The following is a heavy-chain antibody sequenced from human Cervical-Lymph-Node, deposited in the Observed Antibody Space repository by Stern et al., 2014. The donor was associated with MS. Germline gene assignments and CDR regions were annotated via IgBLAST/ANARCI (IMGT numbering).Heavy chain of an antibody. CDR1: GFNFSNYG. D-gene: IGHD5-24*01. CDR3: VRGSTGWLQLIERFF. V-gene: IGHV3-30*03. Sequence: DQLVESGGGVVQPGRSLRLSCTGSGFNFSNYGMHWVRQAPGKGLEWGAVISFDGNNKYYADSLKGRATVSRQNSNKTMYLQVTRMGDEDTGVYFCVRGSTGWLQLIERFFWGQGAPVIVS. CDR2: ISFDGNNK. J-gene: IGHJ4*02.